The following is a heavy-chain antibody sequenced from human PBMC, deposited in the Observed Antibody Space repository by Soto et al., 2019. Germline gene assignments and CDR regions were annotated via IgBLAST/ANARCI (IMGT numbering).Heavy chain of an antibody. J-gene: IGHJ5*02. V-gene: IGHV4-30-4*01. CDR3: VRTAREGAVAPHWFDR. D-gene: IGHD2-21*02. CDR2: VYYTGST. Sequence: SETLSLTCTVSCASIRSTDYYWSWIRQAPGKGLEWIGYVYYTGSTYYNPSLMSRLTISVDTSKNQFSLKLTSVTAAETAVYYCVRTAREGAVAPHWFDRWGQGTQVTVSS. CDR1: CASIRSTDYY.